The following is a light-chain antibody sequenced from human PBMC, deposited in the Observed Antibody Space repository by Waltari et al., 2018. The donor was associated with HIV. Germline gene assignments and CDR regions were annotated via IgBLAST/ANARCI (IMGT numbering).Light chain of an antibody. CDR3: AAWDESLRSQV. J-gene: IGLJ1*01. CDR2: SDD. V-gene: IGLV1-44*01. Sequence: QSVLTQPHSTSGTPGQRVTISCSGSNSNIGVNSVSWYQQLPGTAPKLLIHSDDQRPSGVPDRVSASKSGTSASLAISGLQSEDEADYYCAAWDESLRSQVFGTGTKVTVL. CDR1: NSNIGVNS.